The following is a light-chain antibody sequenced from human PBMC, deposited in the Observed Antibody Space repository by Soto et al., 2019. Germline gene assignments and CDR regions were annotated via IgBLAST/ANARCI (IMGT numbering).Light chain of an antibody. Sequence: QSALPQPASVSGSPGQSITISCTGTGSDVGGYKYVSWYQQLPGKAPKLMIYDVSYRPSGVSDRFSGSKSGNTASLIISGLQAEDEADYYCSSYASSSPFVFGTGTKVTVL. V-gene: IGLV2-14*01. CDR2: DVS. J-gene: IGLJ1*01. CDR1: GSDVGGYKY. CDR3: SSYASSSPFV.